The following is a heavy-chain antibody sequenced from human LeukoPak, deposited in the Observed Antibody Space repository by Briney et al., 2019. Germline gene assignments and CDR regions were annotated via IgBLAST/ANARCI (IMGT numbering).Heavy chain of an antibody. V-gene: IGHV1-2*02. D-gene: IGHD2-2*01. J-gene: IGHJ5*02. CDR2: INPNSGGT. Sequence: ASVKVSCKASGYTFTSYGISWVRQAPGQGLEWMGWINPNSGGTNYAQKFQGRVTMTRDTSISTAYMELSRLRSDDTAVYYCARGVRYCSSTSCSNWFDPWGQGTLVTVSS. CDR3: ARGVRYCSSTSCSNWFDP. CDR1: GYTFTSYG.